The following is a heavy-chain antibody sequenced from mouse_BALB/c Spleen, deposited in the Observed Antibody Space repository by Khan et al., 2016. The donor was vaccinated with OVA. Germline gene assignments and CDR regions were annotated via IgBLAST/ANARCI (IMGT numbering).Heavy chain of an antibody. CDR1: GYTFNNYW. CDR2: INPSTGYS. D-gene: IGHD1-1*01. CDR3: ATSGHYGSSYYYAMDY. J-gene: IGHJ4*01. V-gene: IGHV1-7*01. Sequence: VQLQESGAELAKPGASVKMSCKASGYTFNNYWMHWVKQRPGQGLEWIGYINPSTGYSEYNQRFKDKATLTADKSSRAAYMQLSRLTSEDSAVYYCATSGHYGSSYYYAMDYWGQGTSVTVSS.